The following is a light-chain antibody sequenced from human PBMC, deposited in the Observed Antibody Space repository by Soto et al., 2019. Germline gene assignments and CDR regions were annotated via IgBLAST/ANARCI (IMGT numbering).Light chain of an antibody. CDR1: QSVSSN. J-gene: IGKJ1*01. CDR3: QQYGSSRT. CDR2: GAS. V-gene: IGKV3D-15*01. Sequence: VVMTQSPATLSVSPGERATLSCRASQSVSSNLAWYQQKPGQAPRLLIYGASNRATGIPARFSGSGSGTDFTLTISSLEPEDFAVYYCQQYGSSRTFGQGTKVDIK.